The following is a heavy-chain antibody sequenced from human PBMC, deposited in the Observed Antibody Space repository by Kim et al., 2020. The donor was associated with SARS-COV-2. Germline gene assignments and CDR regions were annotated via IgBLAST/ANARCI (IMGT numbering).Heavy chain of an antibody. Sequence: GGSLRLSCVASGFTLKIHAVSWVRQAPGKALEWVSSISESGSNTYYAHSVKGRFTISRDNSKNTVYLQMDSLRADDTAVYYCARGRVNVWFDCWGQGTLVTVSS. D-gene: IGHD2-21*01. CDR3: ARGRVNVWFDC. J-gene: IGHJ4*02. CDR2: ISESGSNT. V-gene: IGHV3-23*01. CDR1: GFTLKIHA.